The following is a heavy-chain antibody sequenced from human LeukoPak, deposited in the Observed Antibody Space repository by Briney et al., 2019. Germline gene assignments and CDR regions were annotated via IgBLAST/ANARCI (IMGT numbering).Heavy chain of an antibody. Sequence: PSETLFLTCTVSGGSISSSSYYWGWIRQPPGKGLEWIGSIYYSGSTYYNPSLKSRVTISVDTSKNQFSLKLSSVTDADTAVYYCARDSGGGGDCYDYWGQGTLVTVSS. J-gene: IGHJ4*02. CDR3: ARDSGGGGDCYDY. D-gene: IGHD2-21*01. CDR2: IYYSGST. CDR1: GGSISSSSYY. V-gene: IGHV4-39*07.